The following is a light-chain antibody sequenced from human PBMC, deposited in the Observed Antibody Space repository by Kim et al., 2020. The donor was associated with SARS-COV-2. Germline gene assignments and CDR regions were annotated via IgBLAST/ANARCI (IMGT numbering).Light chain of an antibody. CDR3: QQSGTPPCT. J-gene: IGKJ2*02. Sequence: EIVLTQSPGTLSLSPGEGATLSCRASQSVGSTYLAWYQQKPGQAPRLLIYGASSRATGIPDRFSGSGSGTDFTLTISRLEPEDFAVYYCQQSGTPPCTFGQGTKLEI. CDR2: GAS. CDR1: QSVGSTY. V-gene: IGKV3-20*01.